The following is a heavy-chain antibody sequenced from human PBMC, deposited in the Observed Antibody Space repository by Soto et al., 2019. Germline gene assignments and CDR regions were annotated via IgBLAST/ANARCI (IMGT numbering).Heavy chain of an antibody. D-gene: IGHD6-19*01. V-gene: IGHV3-23*01. Sequence: EVQLLESGGGLVQPGGSLRLSCAASGFTFSSYAMSWVRQAPGKGLGWVSAISGSGGSTYYADSVKGRFTISRDNSNNPLYLQMNSLRAEDTAVYYCAKDASPMDSSGWYVSAYWGQGTLVTVCS. CDR1: GFTFSSYA. CDR2: ISGSGGST. J-gene: IGHJ4*02. CDR3: AKDASPMDSSGWYVSAY.